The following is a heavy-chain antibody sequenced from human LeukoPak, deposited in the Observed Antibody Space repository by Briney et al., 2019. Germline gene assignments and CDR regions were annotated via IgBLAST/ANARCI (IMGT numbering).Heavy chain of an antibody. CDR3: ARVGYWYTFDV. D-gene: IGHD3-22*01. CDR2: ISSSSTYI. Sequence: GGSLPQTLAASGFTFSSYTKNWVRQAPGKGLEWVSSISSSSTYIYYADSVKGRFTISRDNAKNSLYLQMNSLRAEDTAVYHCARVGYWYTFDVWGQGIMVTVSS. J-gene: IGHJ3*01. CDR1: GFTFSSYT. V-gene: IGHV3-21*01.